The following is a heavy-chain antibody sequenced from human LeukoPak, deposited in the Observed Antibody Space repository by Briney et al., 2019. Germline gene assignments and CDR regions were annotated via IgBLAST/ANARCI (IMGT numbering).Heavy chain of an antibody. J-gene: IGHJ6*02. Sequence: ASVKVSCKASGYTFSSYHISWVRQAPGQGLEWVGWISTYNGNTNYAKKLQGRVTMSTDTSTNTAYMELRSLRSDDTAVYYCAKLVGYCSGGSCYDKYYYYGMDVWGQGTTVTVSS. CDR1: GYTFSSYH. V-gene: IGHV1-18*01. CDR2: ISTYNGNT. D-gene: IGHD2-15*01. CDR3: AKLVGYCSGGSCYDKYYYYGMDV.